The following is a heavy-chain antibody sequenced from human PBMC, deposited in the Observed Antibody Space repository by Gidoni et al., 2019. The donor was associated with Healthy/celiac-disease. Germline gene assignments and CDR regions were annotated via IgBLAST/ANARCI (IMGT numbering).Heavy chain of an antibody. CDR2: ISGSGGST. CDR3: ANGGPEYQLPWGWYFDL. Sequence: EVQLLESGGGLVQPGGSLRLSCAASGFTFSISAMSWVRQAPGKGLEWVAAISGSGGSTYYADSVKGRFTISRDNSKNTLYLQMNSLRAEDTAVYYCANGGPEYQLPWGWYFDLWGRGTLVTVSS. V-gene: IGHV3-23*01. D-gene: IGHD2-2*01. CDR1: GFTFSISA. J-gene: IGHJ2*01.